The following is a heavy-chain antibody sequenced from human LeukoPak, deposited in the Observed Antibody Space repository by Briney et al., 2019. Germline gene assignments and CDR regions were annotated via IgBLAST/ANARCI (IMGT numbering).Heavy chain of an antibody. J-gene: IGHJ4*02. D-gene: IGHD4-23*01. Sequence: PSETLSLTCTVSGGSFSSRNYYWGWIRQPPGKGLEWIGSVSYSGSTYHNPSLKSRVTTSVDTSNNQFSLKLNSVTAADTAVYYCARQSGFPTVVTRFDYWGQGTLVTVSS. CDR1: GGSFSSRNYY. CDR2: VSYSGST. V-gene: IGHV4-39*01. CDR3: ARQSGFPTVVTRFDY.